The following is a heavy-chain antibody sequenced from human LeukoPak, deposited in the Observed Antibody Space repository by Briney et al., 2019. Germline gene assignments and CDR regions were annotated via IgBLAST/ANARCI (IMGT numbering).Heavy chain of an antibody. V-gene: IGHV1-2*02. CDR1: GYTFTGYY. CDR3: ARVLAARPRGLDY. CDR2: INPNSGGT. J-gene: IGHJ4*02. D-gene: IGHD6-6*01. Sequence: ASVKVSCKASGYTFTGYYMHWVRQAPGQGLEWMGWINPNSGGTNYAQKFQGRVTMTTDTSTSTAYMELRSLRSDDTAVYYCARVLAARPRGLDYWGQGTLVTVSS.